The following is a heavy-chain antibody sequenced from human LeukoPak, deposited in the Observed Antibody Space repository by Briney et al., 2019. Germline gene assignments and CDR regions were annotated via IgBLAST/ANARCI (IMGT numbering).Heavy chain of an antibody. D-gene: IGHD5-24*01. CDR1: GGTFSSYA. V-gene: IGHV1-69*01. CDR3: ARDRGVGDGYNSYFDY. Sequence: SVKVSCKASGGTFSSYAISWVRQAPGQGLEWMGGIIPIFGTANYAQKFQGRVTITADESTSTAYMELSSLRSEDTAVYYCARDRGVGDGYNSYFDYWGQGTLVTVSS. J-gene: IGHJ4*02. CDR2: IIPIFGTA.